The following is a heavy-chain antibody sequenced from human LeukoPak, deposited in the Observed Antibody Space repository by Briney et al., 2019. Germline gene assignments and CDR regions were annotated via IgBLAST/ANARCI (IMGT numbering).Heavy chain of an antibody. CDR3: ARESVAGGFEY. J-gene: IGHJ4*02. D-gene: IGHD6-19*01. V-gene: IGHV1-69*08. CDR2: IIPMQGTP. Sequence: ASVKVSCKASGGTFSSYNFIWVRQAPGQGLEWMGGIIPMQGTPNYAQKFQDRVTISADKSTTTVYMALSSLRYEDTAMYYCARESVAGGFEYWGQGTLVTVSS. CDR1: GGTFSSYN.